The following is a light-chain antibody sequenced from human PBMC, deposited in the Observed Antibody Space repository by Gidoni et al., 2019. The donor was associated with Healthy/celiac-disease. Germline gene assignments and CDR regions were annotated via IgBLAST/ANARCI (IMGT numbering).Light chain of an antibody. V-gene: IGLV3-27*01. J-gene: IGLJ3*02. Sequence: SYELTQPSSVSVSPGQTARITCSGDVLAKKYARWFQQKPGQAPVLVIYKDSERPSGIPERFSGSSSGTTVTLTISGAQVEDEADYYCYSAADNLRVCGGGTKLTVL. CDR2: KDS. CDR3: YSAADNLRV. CDR1: VLAKKY.